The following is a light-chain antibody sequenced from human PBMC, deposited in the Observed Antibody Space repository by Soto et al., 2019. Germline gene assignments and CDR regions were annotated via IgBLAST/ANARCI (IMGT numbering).Light chain of an antibody. CDR3: CSYAGSSPYV. V-gene: IGLV2-23*02. CDR1: SSDVGSYNL. J-gene: IGLJ1*01. CDR2: EVS. Sequence: QSALTQPASVSGSPGQSITISCTGTSSDVGSYNLVSWYQQHPGKAPKLMIYEVSKRPSGVSNRFSGSKSGSTASLTISGLQAEDEADYYCCSYAGSSPYVFGTGTKLTVL.